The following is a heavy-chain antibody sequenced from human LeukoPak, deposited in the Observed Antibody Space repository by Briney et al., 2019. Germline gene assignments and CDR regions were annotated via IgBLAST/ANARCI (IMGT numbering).Heavy chain of an antibody. CDR1: GFSFSSYA. Sequence: GGSLRLSCAASGFSFSSYAMSWVRQAPGKGLEWVSAMSGSGGSTYYADSVKGRFTISRDNSKNTLYLQMNSLRAEDTAVYYCANSYSSGSFDYWGQGTLVTVSS. J-gene: IGHJ4*02. CDR3: ANSYSSGSFDY. CDR2: MSGSGGST. V-gene: IGHV3-23*01. D-gene: IGHD6-19*01.